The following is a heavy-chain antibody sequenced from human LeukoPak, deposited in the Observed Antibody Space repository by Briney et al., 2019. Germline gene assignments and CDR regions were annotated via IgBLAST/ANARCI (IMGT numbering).Heavy chain of an antibody. V-gene: IGHV3-30*04. Sequence: PGGSLRLSCAASGFTFSSYAMHWVRQAPGKGLEWVAVISYDGSNKYYADSVKGRFTISRDNSKNTLYLQMNSLRAEDTAVYYCAKARADYDAFDYWGQGTLVTVSS. CDR3: AKARADYDAFDY. D-gene: IGHD3-3*01. J-gene: IGHJ4*02. CDR2: ISYDGSNK. CDR1: GFTFSSYA.